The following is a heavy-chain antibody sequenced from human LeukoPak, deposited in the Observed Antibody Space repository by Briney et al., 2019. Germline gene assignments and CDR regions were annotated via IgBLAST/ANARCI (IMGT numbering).Heavy chain of an antibody. CDR3: ARWEEGHCYDMPGDAFDI. CDR1: GYSISSGYY. V-gene: IGHV4-38-2*02. D-gene: IGHD2-21*01. CDR2: IYHSGST. J-gene: IGHJ3*02. Sequence: PSETLSLTCTVSGYSISSGYYWGWIRQPPGKGLEWIGSIYHSGSTYYNPSLKSRVTISVNTSKNQFSLKLSSVTAADTAVYYCARWEEGHCYDMPGDAFDIWGQGTMVTVSS.